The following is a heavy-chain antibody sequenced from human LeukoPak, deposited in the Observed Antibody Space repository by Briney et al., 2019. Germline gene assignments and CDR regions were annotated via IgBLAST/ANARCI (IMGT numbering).Heavy chain of an antibody. Sequence: GGSLRLSCAASGFTFSSYAMHWVRQAPGKGLQWVSTVSGGGDNSYFADSVKGRFTISRDNGKNSLFLQMNSLRVEDTAVYYCARREPTGCSGTSCFAGPVGNWGQGTLVTVSS. CDR1: GFTFSSYA. J-gene: IGHJ4*02. V-gene: IGHV3-21*01. D-gene: IGHD2-2*01. CDR2: VSGGGDNS. CDR3: ARREPTGCSGTSCFAGPVGN.